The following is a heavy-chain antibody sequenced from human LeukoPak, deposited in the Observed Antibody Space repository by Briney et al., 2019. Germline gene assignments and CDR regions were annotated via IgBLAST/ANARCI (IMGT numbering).Heavy chain of an antibody. CDR1: GFTFNTYS. CDR2: IDSSGGYM. Sequence: GGSLGLSCEASGFTFNTYSMNWARQAPGKGLEWVSSIDSSGGYMFYADSVKGRFIISRDNAKDSLYLRMNSLRVEDTAVYYCLRGDRRDYWGQGTLVTVSS. CDR3: LRGDRRDY. J-gene: IGHJ4*02. V-gene: IGHV3-21*06.